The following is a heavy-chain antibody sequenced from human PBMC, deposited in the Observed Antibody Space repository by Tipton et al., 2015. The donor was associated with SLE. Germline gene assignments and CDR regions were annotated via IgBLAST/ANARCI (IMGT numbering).Heavy chain of an antibody. CDR3: ARGRFLDWFVY. V-gene: IGHV1-3*01. CDR2: INAGNGNT. Sequence: QVQLVQSGPEVKKPGASVKVSCKASGYTFTSYAMHWVRQDPGQRLEWMGWINAGNGNTKYSQKFQGRVTITRDTSASTAYMELSSLRSEDSAVYYCARGRFLDWFVYWGQGTLVTVSS. CDR1: GYTFTSYA. D-gene: IGHD3/OR15-3a*01. J-gene: IGHJ4*02.